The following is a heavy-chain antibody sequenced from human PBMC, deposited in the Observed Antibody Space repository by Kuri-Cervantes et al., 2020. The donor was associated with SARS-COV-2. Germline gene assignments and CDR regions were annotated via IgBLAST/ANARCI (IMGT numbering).Heavy chain of an antibody. CDR3: ARDNVDTAMGIDY. CDR2: IYYSGSI. CDR1: GGSISSYY. Sequence: GSLRLSCTVSGGSISSYYWSWIRQPPGKGLEWIGYIYYSGSINYNPSLKSRVTISVDTSKNQFSLKLSSVTAADTAVYYCARDNVDTAMGIDYWGQGTLVTVSS. V-gene: IGHV4-59*01. J-gene: IGHJ4*02. D-gene: IGHD5-18*01.